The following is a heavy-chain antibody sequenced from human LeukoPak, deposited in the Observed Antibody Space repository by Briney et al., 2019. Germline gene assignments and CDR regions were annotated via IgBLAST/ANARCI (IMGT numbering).Heavy chain of an antibody. Sequence: PGRSLRLSCAASGFTFSSYAMHWVRQAPGKGLEWVAVISYDGSNKYYADSVKGRFTISRDNSKNTLYLQMNSLRAEDTAVYYCAREGDYYGSGIIPPPFDYWGQGTLVTVSS. D-gene: IGHD3-10*01. V-gene: IGHV3-30-3*01. CDR1: GFTFSSYA. J-gene: IGHJ4*02. CDR2: ISYDGSNK. CDR3: AREGDYYGSGIIPPPFDY.